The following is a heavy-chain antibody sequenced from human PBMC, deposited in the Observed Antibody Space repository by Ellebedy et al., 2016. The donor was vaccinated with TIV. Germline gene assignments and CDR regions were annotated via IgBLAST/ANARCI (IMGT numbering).Heavy chain of an antibody. CDR2: IKHDGSEK. J-gene: IGHJ3*02. V-gene: IGHV3-7*01. CDR3: ARNNHGAYGGGDAFDI. Sequence: GESLKISXAASGFTFKNYWMTWVRQAPGKGLEWVTNIKHDGSEKYYVDSVKGRFTVSRDNAKNSLFLQMSILRVEDTAVYYCARNNHGAYGGGDAFDIWGQGTMVTVSS. CDR1: GFTFKNYW. D-gene: IGHD4-17*01.